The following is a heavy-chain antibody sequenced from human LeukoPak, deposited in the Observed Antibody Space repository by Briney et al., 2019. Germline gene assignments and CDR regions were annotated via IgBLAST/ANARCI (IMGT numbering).Heavy chain of an antibody. Sequence: SETLSLTCTVSGGSITSSNYYWGWIRRPPGKGLEWIGSIYYSGSAYYNPALKGRVTISADTAKTQFSLQLSSVTAADTAVYYCASSITMIRGVITPFDYWGQGTLLTVSS. V-gene: IGHV4-39*07. CDR2: IYYSGSA. D-gene: IGHD3-10*01. CDR3: ASSITMIRGVITPFDY. CDR1: GGSITSSNYY. J-gene: IGHJ4*02.